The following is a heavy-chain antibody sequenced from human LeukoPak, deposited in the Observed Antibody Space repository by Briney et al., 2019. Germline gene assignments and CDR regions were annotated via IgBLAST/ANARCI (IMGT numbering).Heavy chain of an antibody. CDR2: IYYSGST. CDR1: GGSISSYY. CDR3: ARHVRYSSSWHLDY. Sequence: SETLSLTCTVSGGSISSYYWSWIRQPPGKGLEWIGSIYYSGSTYYNPSLKSRVTISVDTSKNQFSLKLSSVTAADTAVYYCARHVRYSSSWHLDYWGQGTLVTVSS. D-gene: IGHD6-13*01. V-gene: IGHV4-39*01. J-gene: IGHJ4*02.